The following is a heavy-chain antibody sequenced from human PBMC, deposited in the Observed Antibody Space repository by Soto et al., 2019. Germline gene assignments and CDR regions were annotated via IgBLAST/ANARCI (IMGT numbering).Heavy chain of an antibody. V-gene: IGHV3-73*02. CDR1: GFTFSGSA. J-gene: IGHJ4*02. Sequence: EVQLVESGGGLVQPGGSLKLSCAASGFTFSGSAMHWVRQASGKGLEWVGRIRSKANSYATAYAASVKGRFTISRDDSKNTAYLQMNSLKTEDTAVYYCTRRVEGSSGLLVPFDYWGQGTLVTVSS. CDR3: TRRVEGSSGLLVPFDY. CDR2: IRSKANSYAT. D-gene: IGHD3-10*01.